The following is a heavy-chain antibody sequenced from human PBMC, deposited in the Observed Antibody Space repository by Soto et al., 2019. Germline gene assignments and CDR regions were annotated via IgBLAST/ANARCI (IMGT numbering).Heavy chain of an antibody. CDR2: INPNSGGT. V-gene: IGHV1-2*04. D-gene: IGHD4-17*01. J-gene: IGHJ4*02. Sequence: QVQLVQSGAEVKKPGASVKVSCKASGYTFTGYYVHWVRQAPGQGLEWMGWINPNSGGTNYAQKFQGWVTMTRDTSISTAYMELSRLRSDDTAVYYCARDTRPYGDYVIFDYWGQGTLVTVSS. CDR3: ARDTRPYGDYVIFDY. CDR1: GYTFTGYY.